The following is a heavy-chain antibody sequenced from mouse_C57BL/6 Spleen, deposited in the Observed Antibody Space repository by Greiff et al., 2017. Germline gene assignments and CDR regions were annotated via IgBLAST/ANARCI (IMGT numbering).Heavy chain of an antibody. J-gene: IGHJ3*01. CDR2: IYPRSGNT. CDR1: GYTFTSYG. D-gene: IGHD2-5*01. V-gene: IGHV1-81*01. CDR3: AREDLSNWCAY. Sequence: QVQLQQPGAELARPGASVKLSCKASGYTFTSYGISWVKQRTGQGLEWIGEIYPRSGNTYYNEKFKGKATLTADKSSSPAYMELRSLTSEDSAVYFCAREDLSNWCAYWGQGTLVTVSA.